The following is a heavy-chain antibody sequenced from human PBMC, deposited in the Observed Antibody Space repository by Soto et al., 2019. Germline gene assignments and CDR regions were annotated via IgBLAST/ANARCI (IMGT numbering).Heavy chain of an antibody. CDR3: AREALPYCTNGVCYSYYFDY. Sequence: ASVKVSCKASGGTFSSYAISWVRQAPGQGLEWMGGIIPIFGTANYAQKFQGRVTITADESTSTAYMELSSLRSEDTAVYYCAREALPYCTNGVCYSYYFDYWGQGTLVTVSS. CDR1: GGTFSSYA. D-gene: IGHD2-8*01. CDR2: IIPIFGTA. V-gene: IGHV1-69*13. J-gene: IGHJ4*02.